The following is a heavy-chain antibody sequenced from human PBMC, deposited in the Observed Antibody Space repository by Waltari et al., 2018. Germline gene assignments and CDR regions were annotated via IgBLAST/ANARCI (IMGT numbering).Heavy chain of an antibody. CDR2: IKKDGSEE. V-gene: IGHV3-7*01. CDR3: ARDQWFAFDI. Sequence: EVQLVEYGGGLVQPGGSLRLSCAASGFTLSSYWMSWVRQAPGKGLEWVANIKKDGSEEYYVDSVRGRFTISRDNAKNSLYLQMNSLRPEDTAVYYCARDQWFAFDIWGQGTMVTVSS. D-gene: IGHD3-22*01. J-gene: IGHJ3*02. CDR1: GFTLSSYW.